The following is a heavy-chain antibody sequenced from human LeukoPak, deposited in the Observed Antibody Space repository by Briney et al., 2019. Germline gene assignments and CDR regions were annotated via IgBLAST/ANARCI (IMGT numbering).Heavy chain of an antibody. Sequence: PGGSLRLSCAASGFTFSSYAMSWVRQAPGKGLEWVSGISGSGGTTYYADSAKGRFTISRDNSKNTLYLQMNSLRAEDTAVYYCAKDYPLYCTSTSCPEDFFDYWGQGTLVTVSS. V-gene: IGHV3-23*01. D-gene: IGHD2-2*01. CDR2: ISGSGGTT. CDR1: GFTFSSYA. CDR3: AKDYPLYCTSTSCPEDFFDY. J-gene: IGHJ4*02.